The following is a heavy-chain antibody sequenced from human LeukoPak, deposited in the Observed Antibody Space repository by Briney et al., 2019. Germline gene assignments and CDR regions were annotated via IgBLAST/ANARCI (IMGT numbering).Heavy chain of an antibody. J-gene: IGHJ4*02. CDR3: AKDLLIVVPAPYYFDY. D-gene: IGHD2-2*01. Sequence: GGSLRLSCAASGFTFSSYAMNWVRQAPGKGLEWVSVISGSGGSTYYADSVKGRFTISRDNSKNTLYLQMNSLRAEDTAVYYCAKDLLIVVPAPYYFDYWGQGTLVTVSS. V-gene: IGHV3-23*01. CDR1: GFTFSSYA. CDR2: ISGSGGST.